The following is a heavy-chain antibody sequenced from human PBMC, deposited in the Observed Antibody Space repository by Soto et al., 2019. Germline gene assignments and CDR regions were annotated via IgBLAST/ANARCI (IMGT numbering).Heavy chain of an antibody. CDR3: AKGYYYDSSGYFGSVDY. CDR1: GFTFSSYG. D-gene: IGHD3-22*01. Sequence: QVQLVESGGGVVQPGRSLRLSCAASGFTFSSYGMHWVRQAPGKGLEWVAVISYDGSNKYYADSVKGRFTISRDNSKNTLYLQMNSLRAEDTAVYYCAKGYYYDSSGYFGSVDYWGQGTLVTVSS. CDR2: ISYDGSNK. V-gene: IGHV3-30*18. J-gene: IGHJ4*02.